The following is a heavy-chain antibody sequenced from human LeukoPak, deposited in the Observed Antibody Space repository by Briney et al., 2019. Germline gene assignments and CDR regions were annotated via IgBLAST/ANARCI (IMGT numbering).Heavy chain of an antibody. CDR2: ISGSGGST. J-gene: IGHJ1*01. Sequence: PGGSLRHSCAASGFTFSSYAMSWVRQAPGKGLEWVSAISGSGGSTYYADSVKGRFTISRDNSKNTLYLQMNSLRAEDTAVYYCANFRYNWNDGGLWGQGTLVTVSS. CDR3: ANFRYNWNDGGL. V-gene: IGHV3-23*01. CDR1: GFTFSSYA. D-gene: IGHD1-20*01.